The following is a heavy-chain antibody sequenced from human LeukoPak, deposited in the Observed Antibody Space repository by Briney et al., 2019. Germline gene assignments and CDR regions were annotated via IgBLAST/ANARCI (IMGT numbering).Heavy chain of an antibody. CDR3: TRALGHSVLAFDV. CDR1: GFIFNNYW. J-gene: IGHJ3*01. Sequence: GGSLRLSCAASGFIFNNYWLNWVRQARGKGLEWVASIKEDGREKLYVESLEGRLTIARENTKESLHLQMRNLRVEDTAVYYCTRALGHSVLAFDVWGQGTVVIVS. CDR2: IKEDGREK. V-gene: IGHV3-7*03. D-gene: IGHD3-16*01.